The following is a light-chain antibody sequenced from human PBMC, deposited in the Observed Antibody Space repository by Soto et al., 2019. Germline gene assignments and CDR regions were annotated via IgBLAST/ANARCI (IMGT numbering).Light chain of an antibody. Sequence: QLVLTQSPSASASLGASVKLTCTLSSGHSSYAIAWHQQQPEKGPRYLMKLNSDGSHNKGDGIPDRFSGSSSGAERYLTISSLQSEDEADYYGQTWGTAFSVVFGGGTKLTVL. CDR2: LNSDGSH. CDR3: QTWGTAFSVV. CDR1: SGHSSYA. J-gene: IGLJ2*01. V-gene: IGLV4-69*01.